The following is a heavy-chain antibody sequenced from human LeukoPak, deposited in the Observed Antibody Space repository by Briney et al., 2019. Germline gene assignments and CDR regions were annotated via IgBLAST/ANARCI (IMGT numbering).Heavy chain of an antibody. J-gene: IGHJ4*02. CDR2: VSGSGDST. Sequence: GGSLRLSCAASGFTFNNFAMSWVRQAPGKGLEWVSGVSGSGDSTYYADSVKGRFTISRGNSKNTLYLQMNSLRVEDTAIYYCGKDWKLDYWGQGTLVTVSS. D-gene: IGHD1-1*01. CDR1: GFTFNNFA. CDR3: GKDWKLDY. V-gene: IGHV3-23*01.